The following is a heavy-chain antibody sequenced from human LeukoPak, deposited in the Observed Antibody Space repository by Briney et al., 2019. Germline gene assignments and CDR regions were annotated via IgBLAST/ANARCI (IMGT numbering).Heavy chain of an antibody. J-gene: IGHJ4*02. CDR1: GFTFSSYA. Sequence: GSLRLSCAASGFTFSSYAMSWVRQAPGKGLEWVSGSGSGGSTYYADSVKGRFTISRDNSKNTLYLQMNSLRAEDTAVYYCAKVVRNADYYGSGYDYWGQGTLVTVSS. CDR2: SGSGGST. V-gene: IGHV3-23*01. D-gene: IGHD3-10*01. CDR3: AKVVRNADYYGSGYDY.